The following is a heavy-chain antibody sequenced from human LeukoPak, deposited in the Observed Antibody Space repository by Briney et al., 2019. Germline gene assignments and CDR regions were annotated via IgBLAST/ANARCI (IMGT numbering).Heavy chain of an antibody. CDR2: INPANGDT. Sequence: ASVKVSCKASGYTFTDYYIHWVRQAPGQGLEWMGWINPANGDTIYAQTFQGRVTMTRDTSISTVYMELNRLTSDDTALYYCARVGYCSGDRCYLHFDYWGQGTLVTVSS. CDR3: ARVGYCSGDRCYLHFDY. CDR1: GYTFTDYY. D-gene: IGHD2-15*01. J-gene: IGHJ4*02. V-gene: IGHV1-2*02.